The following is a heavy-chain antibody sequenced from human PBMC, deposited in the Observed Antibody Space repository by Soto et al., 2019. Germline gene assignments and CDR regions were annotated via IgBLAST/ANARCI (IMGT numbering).Heavy chain of an antibody. D-gene: IGHD6-13*01. CDR2: IIPIFGTA. V-gene: IGHV1-69*01. Sequence: QHATRQGLEWMGGIIPIFGTANYAQKFQGRVTITADESTSTAYMELSSLRSEDTAVYYCARDAESSSWYSRSWFAPRGKRTPVTVSS. CDR3: ARDAESSSWYSRSWFAP. J-gene: IGHJ5*02.